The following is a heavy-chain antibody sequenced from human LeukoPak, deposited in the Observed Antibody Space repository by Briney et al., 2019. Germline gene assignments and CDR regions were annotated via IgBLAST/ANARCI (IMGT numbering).Heavy chain of an antibody. CDR3: ARAPPYGSGSYMDY. V-gene: IGHV6-1*01. J-gene: IGHJ4*02. D-gene: IGHD3-10*01. Sequence: SQTLSLTCAISGDSVSSNSVTWNWIRQSPSRGLEWLGRTYYRSKWCNDYAVSVKSRITINPDTSKNQFSLQLNSVTPEDTAVYYCARAPPYGSGSYMDYWGQGTLVTVSS. CDR1: GDSVSSNSVT. CDR2: TYYRSKWCN.